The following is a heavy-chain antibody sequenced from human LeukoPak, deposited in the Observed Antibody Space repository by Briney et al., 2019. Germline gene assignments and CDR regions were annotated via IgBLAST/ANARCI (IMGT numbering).Heavy chain of an antibody. CDR2: ISSSSSYI. CDR1: GFTFSSYS. V-gene: IGHV3-21*01. J-gene: IGHJ6*03. D-gene: IGHD6-13*01. Sequence: GGSLGLSCAASGFTFSSYSMNWVRQAPGKGLEWVSSISSSSSYIYYADSVKGRFTISRDNAKNSLYLQMNSLRAEDTAVYYCARVRQLVEDYYMDVWGKGTTVTVSS. CDR3: ARVRQLVEDYYMDV.